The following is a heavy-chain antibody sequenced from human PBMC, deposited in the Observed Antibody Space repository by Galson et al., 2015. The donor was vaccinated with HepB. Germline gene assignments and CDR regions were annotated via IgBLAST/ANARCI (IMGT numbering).Heavy chain of an antibody. J-gene: IGHJ6*03. CDR1: EFTFASYA. CDR3: APQVEPHYYHTYMDV. CDR2: ISSSGATT. Sequence: SLRLSCAASEFTFASYAMNWVRQAPGKGLEWVSLISSSGATTYSADSVKGRFTVSRDNSKKMLFLQMNSLRAEDTAVYYCAPQVEPHYYHTYMDVWGKGTTVTVSS. D-gene: IGHD1-1*01. V-gene: IGHV3-23*01.